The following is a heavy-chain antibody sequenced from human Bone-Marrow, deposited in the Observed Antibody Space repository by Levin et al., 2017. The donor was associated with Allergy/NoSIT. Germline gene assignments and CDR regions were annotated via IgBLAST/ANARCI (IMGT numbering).Heavy chain of an antibody. J-gene: IGHJ3*02. V-gene: IGHV4-61*01. CDR2: IYYSGST. CDR3: ARDHNYEKAFDI. Sequence: SGTLSLTCTVSGGSVSSGRYYWSWIRQPPGKGLEWIGYIYYSGSTNYNPSLKSRVTISVDTSKNQFSLNLNSVTAADTAVKYCARDHNYEKAFDIWGQGTMVSVSS. D-gene: IGHD4-11*01. CDR1: GGSVSSGRYY.